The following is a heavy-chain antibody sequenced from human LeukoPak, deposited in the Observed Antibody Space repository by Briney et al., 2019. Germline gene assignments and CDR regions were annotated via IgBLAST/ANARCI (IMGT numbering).Heavy chain of an antibody. V-gene: IGHV3-48*01. CDR3: GSRWFD. J-gene: IGHJ4*02. CDR1: GFTFSTYG. CDR2: IGSSSAPI. Sequence: GGSLRLSCAASGFTFSTYGMNWVRQAPGKGLEWVSFIGSSSAPIYYADSVKGRFTISRDNAKNSLYLQMNSLRAEDTAVYYCGSRWFDWGQGTLVTVSS. D-gene: IGHD4-23*01.